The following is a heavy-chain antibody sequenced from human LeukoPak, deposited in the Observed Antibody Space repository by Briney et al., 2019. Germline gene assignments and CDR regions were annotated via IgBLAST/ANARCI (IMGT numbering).Heavy chain of an antibody. D-gene: IGHD6-13*01. CDR1: GGSFSGYY. Sequence: SETLSLTCAVYGGSFSGYYWSWIRQPPGKGLEWIGEINHSGSTNYNPSLKSRVTISVDTSKNQFSLKLSSVTAADTAVYYCVREAAAAGTRGVDYWGQGTLVTVSS. CDR3: VREAAAAGTRGVDY. J-gene: IGHJ4*02. V-gene: IGHV4-34*01. CDR2: INHSGST.